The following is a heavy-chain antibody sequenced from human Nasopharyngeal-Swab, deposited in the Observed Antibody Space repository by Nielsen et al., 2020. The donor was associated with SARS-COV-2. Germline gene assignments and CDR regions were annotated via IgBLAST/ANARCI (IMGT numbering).Heavy chain of an antibody. J-gene: IGHJ4*02. CDR3: ARGGAGDQAIDY. V-gene: IGHV4-59*13. CDR1: GGSISSYY. Sequence: SETLSLTCTVSGGSISSYYWSWIRQPPGKGLEWIGYIYYSGSTNYNPSLKSRVTISVDTSKNQFSLKLSSVTAADTALYYCARGGAGDQAIDYWGQGTVVTVSS. CDR2: IYYSGST. D-gene: IGHD3-10*01.